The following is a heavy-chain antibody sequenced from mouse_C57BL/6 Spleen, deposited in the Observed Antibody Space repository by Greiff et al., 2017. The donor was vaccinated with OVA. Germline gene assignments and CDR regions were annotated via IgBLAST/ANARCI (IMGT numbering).Heavy chain of an antibody. CDR1: GFTFSSYG. V-gene: IGHV5-6*01. D-gene: IGHD2-3*01. J-gene: IGHJ1*03. CDR2: ISSGGSYT. Sequence: DVQLQESGGDLVKPGGSLKLSCAASGFTFSSYGMSWVRQTPDQGLEWVATISSGGSYTYYPDSVKGRVTISRDNAKNTLYQQMSSLESEDTAMCDCARQGLLRYFDVWGTGTTVTVSS. CDR3: ARQGLLRYFDV.